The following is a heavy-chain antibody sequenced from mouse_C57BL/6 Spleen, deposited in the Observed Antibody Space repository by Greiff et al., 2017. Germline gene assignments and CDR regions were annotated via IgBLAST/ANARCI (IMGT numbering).Heavy chain of an antibody. D-gene: IGHD1-1*01. V-gene: IGHV1-82*01. Sequence: VKLMESGPELVKPGASVKISCKASGYAFSSSWMNWVKQRPGKGLEWIGRIYPGDGDTNYNGKFKGKATLTADKSSSPASMQLSSLTSEDSAVYFCARYYGSPDYWGQGTTLTVSS. CDR3: ARYYGSPDY. CDR1: GYAFSSSW. J-gene: IGHJ2*01. CDR2: IYPGDGDT.